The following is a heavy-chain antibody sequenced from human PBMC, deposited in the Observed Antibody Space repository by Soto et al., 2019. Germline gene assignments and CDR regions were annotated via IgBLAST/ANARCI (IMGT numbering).Heavy chain of an antibody. Sequence: GGPLRLSCAASGFTFTRFSMNWARQAPGKGLEWVPSISSTTNYIYYGDSMKGRFTISRDNAKNSLYLEMNSLRAEDTAVYYCARESEDLTSNFDYWGQGTLVTVSS. CDR3: ARESEDLTSNFDY. J-gene: IGHJ4*02. V-gene: IGHV3-21*06. CDR1: GFTFTRFS. CDR2: ISSTTNYI.